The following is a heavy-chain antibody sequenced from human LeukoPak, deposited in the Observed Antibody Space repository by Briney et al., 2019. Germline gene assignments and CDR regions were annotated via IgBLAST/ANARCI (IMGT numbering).Heavy chain of an antibody. CDR3: ARRANYDFWSGSYYYYMDV. CDR1: GYTFTSYG. V-gene: IGHV1-18*01. CDR2: ISAYNGNT. J-gene: IGHJ6*03. D-gene: IGHD3-3*01. Sequence: ASVKVSCKASGYTFTSYGISWVRQAPGQGLEWMGWISAYNGNTNYAQKLQGRVTMTTDTSTSTAYMELRSLRSDDTAVYYCARRANYDFWSGSYYYYMDVWGKGTTVTVSS.